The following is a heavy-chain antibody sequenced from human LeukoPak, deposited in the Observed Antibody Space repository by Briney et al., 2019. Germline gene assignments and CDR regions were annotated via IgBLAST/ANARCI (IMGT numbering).Heavy chain of an antibody. V-gene: IGHV4-39*07. Sequence: SETLSLTCTVSGGSISSTNYYWGWIRQPPGKGLEWIGSISYSGGTYYNPSLKSRVTISVDTSKNQFSLKLSSVTAADTAVYYCASLGVPTLPWGQGTLVIVSS. CDR3: ASLGVPTLP. J-gene: IGHJ5*02. CDR1: GGSISSTNYY. D-gene: IGHD4-11*01. CDR2: ISYSGGT.